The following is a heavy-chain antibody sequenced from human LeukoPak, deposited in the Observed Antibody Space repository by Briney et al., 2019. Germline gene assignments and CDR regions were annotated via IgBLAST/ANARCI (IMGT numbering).Heavy chain of an antibody. D-gene: IGHD3-16*01. CDR3: ARGSGEYGGAAEYFQH. CDR1: GGTFISYA. Sequence: SVKVSCKASGGTFISYAISWVRQAPGQGVEWMGGIIPIFGTANYAQKFQGRVTITTDESTSTAYMELSSLRSEDTAVYYCARGSGEYGGAAEYFQHWGQGTLVTVSS. J-gene: IGHJ1*01. V-gene: IGHV1-69*05. CDR2: IIPIFGTA.